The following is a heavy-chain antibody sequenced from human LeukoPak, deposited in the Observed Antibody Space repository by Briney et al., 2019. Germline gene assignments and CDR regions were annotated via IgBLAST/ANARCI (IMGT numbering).Heavy chain of an antibody. J-gene: IGHJ4*02. CDR2: MNHSGSY. D-gene: IGHD3-9*01. Sequence: SETLSLTCAVYGGSFSGYYWSWIRQPPGKGLEWIGEMNHSGSYNYNPYPVSRVTISVNTSKNQYSLKLSSVTAADTAVFYYPSSILCPKSCAKVDDWGEGSLVTVSS. V-gene: IGHV4-34*01. CDR1: GGSFSGYY. CDR3: PSSILCPKSCAKVDD.